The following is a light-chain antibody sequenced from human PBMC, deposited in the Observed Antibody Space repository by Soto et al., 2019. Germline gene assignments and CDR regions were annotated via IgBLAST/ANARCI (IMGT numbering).Light chain of an antibody. Sequence: DIVMTQSPDSLAVSLGERATINCKSSQSFLYSSNNENFLAWYQQKPGQPPKLLIYWASTRESGVPDRFSGSGSGTDFTLTISSLQAEDVAVYYCQQDYSTLPLTFGGGTKVEIK. CDR1: QSFLYSSNNENF. CDR2: WAS. CDR3: QQDYSTLPLT. V-gene: IGKV4-1*01. J-gene: IGKJ4*01.